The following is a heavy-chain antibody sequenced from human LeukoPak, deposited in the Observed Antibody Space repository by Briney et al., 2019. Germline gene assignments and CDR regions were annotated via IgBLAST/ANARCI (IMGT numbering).Heavy chain of an antibody. Sequence: SETLSLTCTVSVGSITSSDWGWIRQSPGKGLEWIGSFYYTGSSNYHPSLKSRVTMAVDTSKNQFSLKLSSVTAADTAVYYCARASGYFPRLYFDYWGRGTPVTVSS. J-gene: IGHJ4*02. CDR3: ARASGYFPRLYFDY. D-gene: IGHD3-3*01. CDR1: VGSITSSD. V-gene: IGHV4-59*08. CDR2: FYYTGSS.